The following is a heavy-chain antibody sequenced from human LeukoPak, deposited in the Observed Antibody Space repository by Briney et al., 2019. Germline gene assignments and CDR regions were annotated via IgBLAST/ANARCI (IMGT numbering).Heavy chain of an antibody. Sequence: GGSLRLSCTTSGFTFGDYGMSWFRQAPGKGLEWVSFIRSKIYSGATDYAASVRGRFVISRDDSESIAYLQMNSLKTEDTGVYYCTRNPHPHCSGAHCPCDSWGQGTLVTVSS. CDR2: IRSKIYSGAT. V-gene: IGHV3-49*03. CDR1: GFTFGDYG. J-gene: IGHJ4*02. CDR3: TRNPHPHCSGAHCPCDS. D-gene: IGHD2-15*01.